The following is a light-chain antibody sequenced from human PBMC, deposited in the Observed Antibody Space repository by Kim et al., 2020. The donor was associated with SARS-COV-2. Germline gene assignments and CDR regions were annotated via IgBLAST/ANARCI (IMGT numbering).Light chain of an antibody. CDR1: SGSIDSAY. J-gene: IGLJ2*01. CDR3: QSYDTTSVI. Sequence: NFMLTQPHSVSESPGETLTISCTRSSGSIDSAYVQWFQQRPGSAPTTVIYEDDRRPSGVPDRFSGSIDVSSNSASLTISGLKTEDAADYYCQSYDTTSVIFGGGTQLTVL. V-gene: IGLV6-57*04. CDR2: EDD.